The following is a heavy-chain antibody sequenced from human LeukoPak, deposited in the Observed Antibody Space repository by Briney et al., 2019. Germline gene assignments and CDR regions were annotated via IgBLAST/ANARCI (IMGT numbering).Heavy chain of an antibody. V-gene: IGHV4-34*01. Sequence: SETLSLTCAVYGGSSSGYYWSWIRQPPGKGLEWIGEINHSGSTNYNPSLKSRVTISVDTSKNQFSLKLSSVTAADTAVYYCARRRPVPYYYYYGMDVWGQGTTVTVSS. CDR2: INHSGST. J-gene: IGHJ6*02. CDR1: GGSSSGYY. CDR3: ARRRPVPYYYYYGMDV.